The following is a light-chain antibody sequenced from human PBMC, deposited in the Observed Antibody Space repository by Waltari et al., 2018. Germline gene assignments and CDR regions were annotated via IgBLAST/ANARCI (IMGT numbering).Light chain of an antibody. CDR1: QSVSRA. Sequence: EIVLTQSPGTLSLSPGERATLSCRASQSVSRALAWYQQQTGQAPRLLIYAASTRSTGVPDRFSGSGSGTDCSLTISRLDPEDFAVYYCQHYVNLPVTFGQGTKVEI. CDR3: QHYVNLPVT. V-gene: IGKV3-20*01. J-gene: IGKJ1*01. CDR2: AAS.